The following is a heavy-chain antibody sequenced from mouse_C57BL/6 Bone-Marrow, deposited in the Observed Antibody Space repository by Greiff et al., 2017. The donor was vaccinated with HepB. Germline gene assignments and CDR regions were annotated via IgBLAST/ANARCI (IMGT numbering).Heavy chain of an antibody. V-gene: IGHV1-61*01. D-gene: IGHD1-1*01. CDR3: ARSDGSSHFDY. CDR2: IYPSDSET. J-gene: IGHJ2*01. CDR1: GYTFTSYW. Sequence: QVQLQQPGAELVRPGSSVKLSCKASGYTFTSYWMDWVKQRPGQGLEWIGNIYPSDSETHYNQKFKDKATLNVDKSSSTAYMQLSSLTSEDSAVYYCARSDGSSHFDYWGQGTTLTVSS.